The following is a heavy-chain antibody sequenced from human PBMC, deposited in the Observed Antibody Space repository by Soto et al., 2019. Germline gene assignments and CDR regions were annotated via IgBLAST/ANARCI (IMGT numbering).Heavy chain of an antibody. CDR2: ISYDGSNK. V-gene: IGHV3-30-3*01. Sequence: QVQLVESGGGVVQPGRSLRLSCAASGFTFNNYAMHWVRQAPGKGLEWVALISYDGSNKYYADSVKGRFTISRDNSKNMXYMQMNSLRAEDTAVYYCARDPLWGTAMVLWYFDLWGRGTLVTVSS. J-gene: IGHJ2*01. CDR1: GFTFNNYA. CDR3: ARDPLWGTAMVLWYFDL. D-gene: IGHD5-18*01.